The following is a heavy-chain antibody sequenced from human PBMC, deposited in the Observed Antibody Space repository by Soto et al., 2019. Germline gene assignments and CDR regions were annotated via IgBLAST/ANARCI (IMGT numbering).Heavy chain of an antibody. CDR1: GFTFSSYG. Sequence: QVQLVESGGGVVQPGRSLRLSCAASGFTFSSYGMHWVRQAPGKGLEWVAVIWYDGSNKYYADSVKGRFTISRDNSKNTLYLQMNSLRAEDTAVYYCARDSSHSSGWVNWFDPWGQGTLVTVSS. D-gene: IGHD6-19*01. CDR2: IWYDGSNK. CDR3: ARDSSHSSGWVNWFDP. V-gene: IGHV3-33*01. J-gene: IGHJ5*02.